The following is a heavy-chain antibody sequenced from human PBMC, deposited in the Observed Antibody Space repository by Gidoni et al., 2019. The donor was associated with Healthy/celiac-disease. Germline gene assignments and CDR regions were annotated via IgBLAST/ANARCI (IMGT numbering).Heavy chain of an antibody. CDR1: GFTFSRYW. J-gene: IGHJ4*02. V-gene: IGHV3-7*01. D-gene: IGHD2-2*01. Sequence: EVQLVESGGGLVQPGGSLRLSWSASGFTFSRYWRGWVRQAPGKGLEWVDNIKQDGSEKYYVDSVKGRFTISRDNAKNSLYLQMNSLRAEDTAVYYCAGGYCSSTSCYSFDYWGQGTLVTVSS. CDR2: IKQDGSEK. CDR3: AGGYCSSTSCYSFDY.